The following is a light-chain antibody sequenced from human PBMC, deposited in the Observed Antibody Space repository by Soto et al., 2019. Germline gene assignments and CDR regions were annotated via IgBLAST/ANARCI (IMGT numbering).Light chain of an antibody. CDR1: QSVSNN. J-gene: IGKJ5*01. Sequence: EIVLTQSPGTLSLSPGERATLSCRASQSVSNNYLAWYQQTTGKAPRLLVYGASTRATGIPARFSGIESWTEFTRNSSRLQSEEFAVYYGQQYNNWPPTITFIPGKRLEIK. CDR3: QQYNNWPPTIT. V-gene: IGKV3-15*01. CDR2: GAS.